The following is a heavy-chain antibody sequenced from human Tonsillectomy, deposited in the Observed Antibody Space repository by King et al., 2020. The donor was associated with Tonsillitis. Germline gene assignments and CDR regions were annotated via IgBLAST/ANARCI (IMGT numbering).Heavy chain of an antibody. CDR3: ARGDYVWENYLFSYAFDI. J-gene: IGHJ3*02. V-gene: IGHV3-7*03. CDR1: RFTFSRYW. D-gene: IGHD3-16*01. CDR2: IKEDGSEK. Sequence: VQLVESGGGLVQPGGSLRLSCAASRFTFSRYWMSWVRQAPGKGLEWVANIKEDGSEKYYVDSVEGRFTISRDNAKSSLYLQMNRLRAEDTAVYYCARGDYVWENYLFSYAFDIWGQGTMVTVSS.